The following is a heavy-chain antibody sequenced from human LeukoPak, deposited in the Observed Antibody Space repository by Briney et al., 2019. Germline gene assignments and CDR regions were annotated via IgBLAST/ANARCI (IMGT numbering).Heavy chain of an antibody. J-gene: IGHJ4*02. CDR2: INHSGST. D-gene: IGHD5-12*01. CDR1: GGSFSGYY. Sequence: SETLSLTCAVYGGSFSGYYWSWIRQPPGKGLEWIGEINHSGSTNYNPSLKSRVTISVDTSKNQFSLKLSSVTAADTAVYYCASSRLRGYFDYWGQGTLVTVSS. CDR3: ASSRLRGYFDY. V-gene: IGHV4-34*01.